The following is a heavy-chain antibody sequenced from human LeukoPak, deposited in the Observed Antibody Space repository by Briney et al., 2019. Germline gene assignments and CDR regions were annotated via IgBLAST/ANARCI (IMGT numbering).Heavy chain of an antibody. J-gene: IGHJ3*02. V-gene: IGHV4-39*01. CDR2: IYYSGST. Sequence: PSETLSLTCTVSGGSISSSSYYWGWIRQPPGKGLEWIGSIYYSGSTYYNPSLKSRVTISVDTSKNQFSLKLSSVTAADTAVYYCARQGAMVRGVGFPDIWGQGTMVTVSS. D-gene: IGHD3-10*01. CDR1: GGSISSSSYY. CDR3: ARQGAMVRGVGFPDI.